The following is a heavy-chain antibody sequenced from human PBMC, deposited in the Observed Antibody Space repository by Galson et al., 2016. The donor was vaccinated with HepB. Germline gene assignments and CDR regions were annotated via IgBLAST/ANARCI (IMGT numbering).Heavy chain of an antibody. V-gene: IGHV5-51*01. D-gene: IGHD2-8*01. CDR3: ARSTPGLMVTGGFDF. CDR1: GYTFGGYW. J-gene: IGHJ4*02. CDR2: THPSRSDV. Sequence: QSGAAVKKPGESLRISCKGSGYTFGGYWIGWVRQKPGKGLEWMGHTHPSRSDVLYSPSFQGQVTISADKSTSIAYLQWSSLKASDTAFYYCARSTPGLMVTGGFDFWGQGTLVTVSS.